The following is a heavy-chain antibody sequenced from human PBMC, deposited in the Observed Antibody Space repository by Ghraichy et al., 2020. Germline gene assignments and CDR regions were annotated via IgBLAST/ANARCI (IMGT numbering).Heavy chain of an antibody. J-gene: IGHJ4*02. CDR2: IIPIFGTA. V-gene: IGHV1-69*13. D-gene: IGHD6-13*01. Sequence: SVKVSCKASGGTFSSYAISWVRQAPGQGLEWMGGIIPIFGTANYAQKFQGRVTITADESTSTAYMELSSLRSEDTAVYYCASSIAAAELYYFDYWGQGTLVTVSS. CDR1: GGTFSSYA. CDR3: ASSIAAAELYYFDY.